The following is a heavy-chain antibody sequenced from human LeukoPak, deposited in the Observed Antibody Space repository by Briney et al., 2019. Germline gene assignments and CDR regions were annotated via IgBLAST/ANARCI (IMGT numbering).Heavy chain of an antibody. CDR2: IKSKADGGAT. V-gene: IGHV3-15*01. Sequence: PGGSLRLSCGASGFTFSNAWMNWVRQAPGKGPEWVGRIKSKADGGATEYAAPVNGRFTISRDDSENTVFLQMNSLRAEDTAVYYCAELGITMIGGVWGKGTTVTISS. D-gene: IGHD3-10*02. CDR3: AELGITMIGGV. J-gene: IGHJ6*04. CDR1: GFTFSNAW.